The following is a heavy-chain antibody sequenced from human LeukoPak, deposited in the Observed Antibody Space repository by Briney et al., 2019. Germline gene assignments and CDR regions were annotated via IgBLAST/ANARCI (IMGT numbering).Heavy chain of an antibody. D-gene: IGHD3-10*02. CDR2: ISYDGSNK. J-gene: IGHJ4*02. V-gene: IGHV3-30*03. CDR1: GFTFSSYG. Sequence: GGSLRLSCAASGFTFSSYGMHWVRQAPGKGLEWVAVISYDGSNKYYADSVKGRFTISRDNSKNTLYLQMNSLRAEDTAVYYCATLFGELLGMDYWGQGTLVTVSP. CDR3: ATLFGELLGMDY.